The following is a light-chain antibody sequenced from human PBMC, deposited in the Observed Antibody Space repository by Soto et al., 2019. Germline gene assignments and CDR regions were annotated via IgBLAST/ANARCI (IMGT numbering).Light chain of an antibody. CDR2: LNSDVSH. CDR1: SGHSSYA. Sequence: VLTQSPSASASLGASVKLTCTLSSGHSSYAIACHQQQPERDPRYLMELNSDVSHSKGDGIPDRFSGSSSGAERYLTISSLQSEDEADYYCQTWGTGIVVFGGGTKLTVL. CDR3: QTWGTGIVV. V-gene: IGLV4-69*01. J-gene: IGLJ2*01.